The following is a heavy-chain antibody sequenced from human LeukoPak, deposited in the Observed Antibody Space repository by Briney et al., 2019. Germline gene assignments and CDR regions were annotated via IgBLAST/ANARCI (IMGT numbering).Heavy chain of an antibody. CDR2: ISPDNGNT. Sequence: GASVKVSCKASGYTFINYGFSWVRQAPGQGLEWMGWISPDNGNTNYAQKLQGRVTMTTDTSRSTAYMELRSLRSDDTAVYYCARDHWAPSGSSEDNWFDPWGQGTLVTVSS. CDR1: GYTFINYG. CDR3: ARDHWAPSGSSEDNWFDP. D-gene: IGHD1-26*01. J-gene: IGHJ5*02. V-gene: IGHV1-18*01.